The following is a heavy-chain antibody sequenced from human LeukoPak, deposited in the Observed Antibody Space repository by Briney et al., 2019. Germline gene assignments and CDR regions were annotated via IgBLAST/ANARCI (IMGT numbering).Heavy chain of an antibody. Sequence: GGFLRLSCAASGFSFTNYWMSWVRQAPGKGLEWVANIKQDGGESAYVASVKGRFTISRDNANNFLYLQMNNLRVEDTAVYYCSRDNAAVPGGDYWGQGVLVTVSS. CDR2: IKQDGGES. J-gene: IGHJ4*02. CDR3: SRDNAAVPGGDY. D-gene: IGHD3-16*01. CDR1: GFSFTNYW. V-gene: IGHV3-7*01.